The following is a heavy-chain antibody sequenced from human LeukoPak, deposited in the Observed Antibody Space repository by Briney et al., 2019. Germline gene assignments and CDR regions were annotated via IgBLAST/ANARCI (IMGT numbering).Heavy chain of an antibody. CDR2: IDPKSGGT. Sequence: ASVKVSCKASGYTFTGYYMHWVRQAPGQGLEWMGWIDPKSGGTNYAQKFQGRVTMTRDTSITTAYMELSRLRSDDTAVYYCTREYNSGWFFDYWGQGTLVTVSS. D-gene: IGHD6-19*01. V-gene: IGHV1-2*02. CDR3: TREYNSGWFFDY. CDR1: GYTFTGYY. J-gene: IGHJ4*02.